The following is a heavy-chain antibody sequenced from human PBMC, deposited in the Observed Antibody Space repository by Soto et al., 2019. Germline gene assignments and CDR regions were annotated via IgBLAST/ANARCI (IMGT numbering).Heavy chain of an antibody. CDR3: ARVDLYNYYMDV. V-gene: IGHV1-18*01. J-gene: IGHJ6*03. CDR2: IRVHNGET. D-gene: IGHD1-20*01. CDR1: AYTFSSYG. Sequence: GASVKVSCKGSAYTFSSYGIGWVRQAPGHGLEWMGWIRVHNGETNYAQKVQDRFTMTADTSTSTAYMELRSLRSDDTAVYYCARVDLYNYYMDVWGKGTTVTVSS.